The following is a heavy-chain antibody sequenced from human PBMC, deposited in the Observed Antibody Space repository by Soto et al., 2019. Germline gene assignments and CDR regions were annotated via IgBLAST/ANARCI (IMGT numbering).Heavy chain of an antibody. CDR3: ARIVATIDYYFDY. CDR1: GFTFSSYW. CDR2: IKQDGSEK. Sequence: GGSLRLSCAASGFTFSSYWMSWVRQAPGKGLEWVASIKQDGSEKYYVDSVKGRFTIPRDNAKNSLYLQMNSLRAEDTAVYYCARIVATIDYYFDYWGQGTLVTVSS. D-gene: IGHD5-12*01. J-gene: IGHJ4*02. V-gene: IGHV3-7*03.